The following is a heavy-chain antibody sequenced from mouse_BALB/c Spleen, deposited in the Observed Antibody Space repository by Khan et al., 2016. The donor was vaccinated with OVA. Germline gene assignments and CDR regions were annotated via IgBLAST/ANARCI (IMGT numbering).Heavy chain of an antibody. J-gene: IGHJ3*01. CDR3: GREGAYYRNAGWFAY. Sequence: VQLQQSGAELARPGASVKMSCKASGYTFTSYTMHWVKQRPGQGLEWIGYINPSSGYTNYNQKFKDKATLTADKSSSTAYMQLSSLTSEDSAVYYCGREGAYYRNAGWFAYRGQGTLVTVSA. D-gene: IGHD2-14*01. CDR1: GYTFTSYT. V-gene: IGHV1-4*01. CDR2: INPSSGYT.